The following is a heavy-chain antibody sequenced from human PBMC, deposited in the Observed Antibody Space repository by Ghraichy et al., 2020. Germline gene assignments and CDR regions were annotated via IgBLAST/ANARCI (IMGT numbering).Heavy chain of an antibody. CDR1: GFTFNTYG. V-gene: IGHV3-48*02. CDR2: ISSSTFTI. Sequence: GGSLRLSCAASGFTFNTYGMNWVRQAPGKGLEWVSYISSSTFTIYYADSVKGRFTISRDNANDSLYLQMESLRDEVSAVYYCARDRPHDSWSGDGGFDYWGQGTLVTVSS. D-gene: IGHD3-3*01. J-gene: IGHJ4*02. CDR3: ARDRPHDSWSGDGGFDY.